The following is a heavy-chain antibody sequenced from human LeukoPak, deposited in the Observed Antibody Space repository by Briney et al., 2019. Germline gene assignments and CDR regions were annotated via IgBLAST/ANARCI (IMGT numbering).Heavy chain of an antibody. CDR3: ARDRSYSNTWYPALDI. CDR1: GFTFSSYS. V-gene: IGHV3-21*01. J-gene: IGHJ3*02. D-gene: IGHD6-13*01. CDR2: ISRSSSNI. Sequence: GGSLRLSCAASGFTFSSYSMNWVRQAPGKGLEWVSSISRSSSNIYYADSVKGRFTISRDNTKDSLYLQMNSLRAEDTAVYYCARDRSYSNTWYPALDIWGQGTMVTVSS.